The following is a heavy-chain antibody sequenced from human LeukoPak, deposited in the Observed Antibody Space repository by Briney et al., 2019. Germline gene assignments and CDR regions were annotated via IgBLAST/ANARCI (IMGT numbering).Heavy chain of an antibody. CDR2: ISGSGGST. D-gene: IGHD3-10*01. Sequence: TGGSLRLSCAASGFTFSSYAMSWVRQAPGKGLEWVSAISGSGGSTYYADSVKGRFTISRDNSKNTLYLQMNSLRAEDTAVYYCAKSGSYYGSGSYIDYWGQGTLVTVSS. V-gene: IGHV3-23*01. CDR1: GFTFSSYA. J-gene: IGHJ4*02. CDR3: AKSGSYYGSGSYIDY.